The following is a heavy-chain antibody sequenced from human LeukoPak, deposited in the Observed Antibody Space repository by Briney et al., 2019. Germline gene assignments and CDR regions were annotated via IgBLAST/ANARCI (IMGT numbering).Heavy chain of an antibody. CDR1: GFTFSTYW. CDR2: IKQDGSEQ. V-gene: IGHV3-7*01. Sequence: GGSLRLSCAASGFTFSTYWMSWVRQAPGKGLEWVANIKQDGSEQYYVDSVKGRFTISRDNAKNSLYLQMNSLRAEDTTVYYCARDVYSYGLPNAFDIWGQGTMVTVSP. CDR3: ARDVYSYGLPNAFDI. D-gene: IGHD5-18*01. J-gene: IGHJ3*02.